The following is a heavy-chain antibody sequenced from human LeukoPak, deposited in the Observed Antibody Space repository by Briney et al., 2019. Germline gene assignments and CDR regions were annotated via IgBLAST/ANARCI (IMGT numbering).Heavy chain of an antibody. CDR2: IYSGGTT. Sequence: GGSLRLSCAASGFTVSTNYMSWVRQAPGKGLEWVSVIYSGGTTHYSDSVKGRFTISRDNSKNTLYLQMNSLRAEDTAVYYCAKGVKHIVVVTAQHYFDYWGQGTLVTVSS. V-gene: IGHV3-53*01. CDR3: AKGVKHIVVVTAQHYFDY. J-gene: IGHJ4*02. CDR1: GFTVSTNY. D-gene: IGHD2-21*02.